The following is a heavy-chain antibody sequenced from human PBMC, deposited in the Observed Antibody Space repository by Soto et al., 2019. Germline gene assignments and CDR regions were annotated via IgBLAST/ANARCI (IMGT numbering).Heavy chain of an antibody. CDR1: GGSISSGGYS. V-gene: IGHV4-30-2*01. D-gene: IGHD3-10*01. CDR3: AGTTMGTVYYFDY. Sequence: SETLSLTCAVSGGSISSGGYSWSWIRQPPGKSLERIGYIYHSGRTYYNPSLKSRVTISVDRSKNQLSLKLSSVTAADTAVYYCAGTTMGTVYYFDYWGQGTLVTVSS. J-gene: IGHJ4*02. CDR2: IYHSGRT.